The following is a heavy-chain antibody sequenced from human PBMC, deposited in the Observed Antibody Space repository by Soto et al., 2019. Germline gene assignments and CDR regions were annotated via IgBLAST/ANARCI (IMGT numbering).Heavy chain of an antibody. Sequence: PGGSLRLSCAASGFIFSNYAMSWVRQSPGKVLEWVSSISGSCATTYYPDSVKVRFTISRDNSKNTLYLQMNNLRAEDTAVYSCAKGGIRRRYNSPKVDFGCRGQGCMGTVCS. CDR3: AKGGIRRRYNSPKVDFGC. CDR1: GFIFSNYA. V-gene: IGHV3-23*01. D-gene: IGHD1-1*01. J-gene: IGHJ4*02. CDR2: ISGSCATT.